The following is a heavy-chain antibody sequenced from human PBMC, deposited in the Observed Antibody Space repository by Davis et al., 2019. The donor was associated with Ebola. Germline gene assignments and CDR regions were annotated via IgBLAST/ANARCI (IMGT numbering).Heavy chain of an antibody. D-gene: IGHD3-10*01. V-gene: IGHV1-18*01. CDR3: ARAVSYYGSGIDY. Sequence: ASVKVSCKASGYTFTSYGISWVRQAPGQGLEWMGWINPNSGGTNYAQKLQGRVTMTTDTSTSTAYMELRSLRSDDTAVHYCARAVSYYGSGIDYWGQGTLVTVSS. CDR1: GYTFTSYG. J-gene: IGHJ4*02. CDR2: INPNSGGT.